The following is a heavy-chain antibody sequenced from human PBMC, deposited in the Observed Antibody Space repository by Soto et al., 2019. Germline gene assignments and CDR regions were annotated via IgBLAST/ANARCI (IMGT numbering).Heavy chain of an antibody. V-gene: IGHV3-33*01. CDR1: GYTFRTHG. Sequence: QVQLVESGGGVVQPGTSLRLSCAASGYTFRTHGIHWVRQAPGKGLEWVADIWNDGSKTYYADSVKGRFAISRDDSRNTLYLQMSSLRAEDTAVYYCARDTWGNTYKVFDKWGQGTLVTVSS. D-gene: IGHD3-16*01. CDR2: IWNDGSKT. CDR3: ARDTWGNTYKVFDK. J-gene: IGHJ1*01.